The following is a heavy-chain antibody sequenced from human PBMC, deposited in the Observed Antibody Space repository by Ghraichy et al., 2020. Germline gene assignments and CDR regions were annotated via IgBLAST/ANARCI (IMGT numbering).Heavy chain of an antibody. J-gene: IGHJ4*02. V-gene: IGHV3-30*18. Sequence: LSLTCAASGFTFRNYGMQWVRQAPGKGLEWVAVISHDGSVTHYADSVKGRFTISRDNSKNTLSLQMNSLRAEDTAVYYCAKEGSQYASSWFDYWGQGTLVTVSS. CDR2: ISHDGSVT. D-gene: IGHD6-13*01. CDR1: GFTFRNYG. CDR3: AKEGSQYASSWFDY.